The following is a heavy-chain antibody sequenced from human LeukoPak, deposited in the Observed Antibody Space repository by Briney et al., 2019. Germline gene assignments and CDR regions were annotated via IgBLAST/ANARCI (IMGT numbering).Heavy chain of an antibody. V-gene: IGHV3-30-3*01. CDR2: ISYDGSNK. J-gene: IGHJ5*02. CDR1: GFTFSSYA. D-gene: IGHD3-3*01. Sequence: GGSLRLSCAASGFTFSSYAMHWVRQAPGKGLEWVAVISYDGSNKYYADSVKGRFTISRDNSKNTLYLQMNSLRAEDTAVYYCAREVVTMEGTNWFDPWGRGTLVTVSS. CDR3: AREVVTMEGTNWFDP.